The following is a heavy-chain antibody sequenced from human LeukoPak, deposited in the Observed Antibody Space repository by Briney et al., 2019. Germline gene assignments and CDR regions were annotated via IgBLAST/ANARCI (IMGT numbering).Heavy chain of an antibody. CDR2: INHSGST. CDR3: ASHYNWNYAGHKRRRGAFDP. V-gene: IGHV4-34*01. CDR1: GGSFSGYY. Sequence: PSETLSLTCAVYGGSFSGYYWSWIRQPPGKGLELIGEINHSGSTNYNPSLKSRVTISVDTSKNQFSLKLSSVTAADTAVYYCASHYNWNYAGHKRRRGAFDPWGQGTLVTVSS. J-gene: IGHJ5*02. D-gene: IGHD1-7*01.